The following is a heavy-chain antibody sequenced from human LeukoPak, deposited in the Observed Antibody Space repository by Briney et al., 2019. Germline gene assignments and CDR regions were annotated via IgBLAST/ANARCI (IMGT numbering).Heavy chain of an antibody. V-gene: IGHV1-69*06. Sequence: SVKVSCKASGGTFSSYAISWVRQAPGQGLEWMGGIIPIFGTANYAQKFQGRVTITADKSTSTAYMELSGLRSEDTAVYYCARDIVVVPAATTDYWGQGTLVTVSS. D-gene: IGHD2-2*01. CDR2: IIPIFGTA. CDR3: ARDIVVVPAATTDY. J-gene: IGHJ4*02. CDR1: GGTFSSYA.